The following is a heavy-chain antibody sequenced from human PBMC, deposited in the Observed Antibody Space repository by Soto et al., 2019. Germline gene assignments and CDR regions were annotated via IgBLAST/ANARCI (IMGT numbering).Heavy chain of an antibody. J-gene: IGHJ6*02. D-gene: IGHD1-1*01. CDR1: GGTFTSYA. CDR3: ARELERHNYYYVMDV. CDR2: IVPILGTS. V-gene: IGHV1-69*01. Sequence: QVPLVQSGAEVKKPGSSVKVSCKASGGTFTSYAVVWVRQAPGQGLEWMGGIVPILGTSKYAQRFQGRVSLTADGSWSTVYMELSSLRYDDTAIYYCARELERHNYYYVMDVWGQGTTVTVSS.